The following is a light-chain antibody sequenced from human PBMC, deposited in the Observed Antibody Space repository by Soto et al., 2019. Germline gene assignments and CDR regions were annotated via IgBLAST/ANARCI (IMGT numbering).Light chain of an antibody. Sequence: QSVLTQPASVSGSPGQSITISCTGPSSDVGTYNLVSWYQQHPGKAPKLMIYEVSKRPSGVSNRFSGSKSGNTASLTISGLQAEDEADYYCCSYAGITTFVVFGGGTQLTVL. CDR3: CSYAGITTFVV. CDR1: SSDVGTYNL. J-gene: IGLJ2*01. CDR2: EVS. V-gene: IGLV2-23*02.